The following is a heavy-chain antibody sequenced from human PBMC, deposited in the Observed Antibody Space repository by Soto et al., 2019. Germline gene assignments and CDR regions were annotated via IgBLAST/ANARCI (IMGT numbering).Heavy chain of an antibody. J-gene: IGHJ4*02. CDR2: IIPILGIA. V-gene: IGHV1-69*02. D-gene: IGHD2-21*02. CDR1: GGTFSSYT. CDR3: ARVAYCAGACYHHTFDY. Sequence: QVQLVQSGAEVKKPGSSVKVSCKASGGTFSSYTISWVRQAPGQGLEWMGRIIPILGIANYAQKFQGRVKMTADKSTRTAYMELSSLRSEDTGVYYCARVAYCAGACYHHTFDYWGQGTLVTVSS.